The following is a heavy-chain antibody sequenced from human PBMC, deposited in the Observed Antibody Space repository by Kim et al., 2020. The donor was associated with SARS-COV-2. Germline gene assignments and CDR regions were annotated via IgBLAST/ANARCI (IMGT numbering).Heavy chain of an antibody. CDR1: GGTFSSYA. CDR2: IIPILGIA. D-gene: IGHD2-8*01. J-gene: IGHJ4*02. Sequence: SVKVSCKASGGTFSSYAISWVRQAPGQGLEWMGRIIPILGIANYAQKFQGRVTITADKSTSTAYMELSSLRSEDTAVYYCATAEGYCTNGVCYEFDYWGQGTLVTVSS. CDR3: ATAEGYCTNGVCYEFDY. V-gene: IGHV1-69*04.